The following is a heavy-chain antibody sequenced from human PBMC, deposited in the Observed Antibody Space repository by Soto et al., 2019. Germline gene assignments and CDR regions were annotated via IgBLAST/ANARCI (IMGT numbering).Heavy chain of an antibody. CDR2: ISAYNGNT. Sequence: GASVKVSCKASGYTFTSYGISWVRQAPGQGLEWMGWISAYNGNTNYAQKLQGRVTMTTDTSTSTAYMELRSLRSDDTAVYYCARLGYYYDSSGGYYYGMDVWGQGTTVTVSS. D-gene: IGHD3-22*01. CDR1: GYTFTSYG. V-gene: IGHV1-18*01. J-gene: IGHJ6*02. CDR3: ARLGYYYDSSGGYYYGMDV.